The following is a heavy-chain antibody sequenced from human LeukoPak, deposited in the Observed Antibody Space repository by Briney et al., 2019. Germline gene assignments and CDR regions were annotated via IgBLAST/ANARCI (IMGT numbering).Heavy chain of an antibody. CDR3: ARDLEKYSSGRGNWFDP. J-gene: IGHJ5*02. D-gene: IGHD6-19*01. Sequence: ASVKVSCKVSGYTLTELSMHWVRQAPGKGLEWMGGFDPEDGETIYAQKLQGRVTMTTDTSTSTAYMELRSLRSDDTAVYYCARDLEKYSSGRGNWFDPWGQGTLVTVSS. CDR2: FDPEDGET. V-gene: IGHV1-24*01. CDR1: GYTLTELS.